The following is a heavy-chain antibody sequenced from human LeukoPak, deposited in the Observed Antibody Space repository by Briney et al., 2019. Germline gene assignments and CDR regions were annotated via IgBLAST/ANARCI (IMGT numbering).Heavy chain of an antibody. Sequence: PGGSLRLSCAASGFTVSSNYMSWVRQAPGKGLEWVSVIYSGGSTYYADSVKGRFTNSRDNSKNTLYLQMNSLRAEDTAVYYCARELDYYDSSGYYSAAFDIWGQGTMVTVSS. CDR2: IYSGGST. V-gene: IGHV3-53*01. CDR1: GFTVSSNY. J-gene: IGHJ3*02. CDR3: ARELDYYDSSGYYSAAFDI. D-gene: IGHD3-22*01.